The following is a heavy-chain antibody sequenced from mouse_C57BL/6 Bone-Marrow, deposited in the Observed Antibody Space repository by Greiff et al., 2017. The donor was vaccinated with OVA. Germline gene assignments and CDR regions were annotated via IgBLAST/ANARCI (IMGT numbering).Heavy chain of an antibody. Sequence: VKLVESGPGLVQPSQSLSIICTVSGFSLTSYGVHWVRQSPGKGLEWLGVIWRGGSTDYNAAFMSRLSITKDNSKSQVFFKMNSLQADDTAIYYCSKNSYSYRFAYWGQGTLVTVSA. CDR2: IWRGGST. V-gene: IGHV2-5*01. CDR3: SKNSYSYRFAY. CDR1: GFSLTSYG. J-gene: IGHJ3*01. D-gene: IGHD2-10*01.